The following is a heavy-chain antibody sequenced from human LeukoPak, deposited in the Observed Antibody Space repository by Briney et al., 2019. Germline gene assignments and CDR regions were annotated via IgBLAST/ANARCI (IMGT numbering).Heavy chain of an antibody. J-gene: IGHJ4*02. Sequence: ASVKVSCKASGYTFTNYDINWVRQATGQGPEWMGWISTYNGNTKYAEKFQGRVTMTTDTPTSTAYMELRSLRSDDTAVYYCARDEDYGIFVNVDYWGQGTLVTVSS. CDR1: GYTFTNYD. CDR2: ISTYNGNT. V-gene: IGHV1-18*01. D-gene: IGHD4-17*01. CDR3: ARDEDYGIFVNVDY.